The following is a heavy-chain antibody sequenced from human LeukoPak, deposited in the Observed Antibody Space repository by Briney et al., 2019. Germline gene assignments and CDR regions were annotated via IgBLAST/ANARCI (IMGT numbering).Heavy chain of an antibody. CDR1: GFTFSDYY. Sequence: PGGSLRLSCAASGFTFSDYYMSWIRQAPGKGLEWVSYISSSSSYTNYADSVKGRFTISRDNAKNSPYLQMNSLRAEDTAVYYCASSPDYVSNYFDYWGQGTLVTVSS. J-gene: IGHJ4*02. V-gene: IGHV3-11*06. CDR3: ASSPDYVSNYFDY. CDR2: ISSSSSYT. D-gene: IGHD3-16*01.